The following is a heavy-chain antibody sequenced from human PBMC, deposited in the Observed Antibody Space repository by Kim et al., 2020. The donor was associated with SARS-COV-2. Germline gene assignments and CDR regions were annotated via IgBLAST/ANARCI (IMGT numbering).Heavy chain of an antibody. CDR2: IKQDGNEK. D-gene: IGHD6-13*01. Sequence: GGSLRLSCAASGFTFSNYWMAWLRQAPGKGLEWVATIKQDGNEKHYVDSVRGRFTIYRDNAKNSLYLQMSSLRVEDTAVYYCAKGPGIAAAGTVGYMDVWGKGTTVTVSS. V-gene: IGHV3-7*01. CDR1: GFTFSNYW. CDR3: AKGPGIAAAGTVGYMDV. J-gene: IGHJ6*03.